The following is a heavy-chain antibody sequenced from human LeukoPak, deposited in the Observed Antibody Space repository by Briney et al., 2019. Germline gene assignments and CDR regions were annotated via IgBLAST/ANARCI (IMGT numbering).Heavy chain of an antibody. CDR3: AKRRIRDCSSTSCLDY. Sequence: QPGGSLRLSCAASGFTFSSYAMSWVRQAPGKGLEWVSAISGSGGSTYYADSVKGRFTISRDNSKNTLYLQTNSLRAEDTAVYYCAKRRIRDCSSTSCLDYWGQGTLVTVSS. CDR2: ISGSGGST. CDR1: GFTFSSYA. D-gene: IGHD2-2*01. V-gene: IGHV3-23*01. J-gene: IGHJ4*02.